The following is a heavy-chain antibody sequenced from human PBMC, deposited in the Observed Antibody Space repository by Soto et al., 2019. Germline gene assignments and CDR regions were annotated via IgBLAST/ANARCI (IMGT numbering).Heavy chain of an antibody. CDR3: ARHGEHSSHGRFHP. V-gene: IGHV4-39*01. D-gene: IGHD6-13*01. CDR2: FFDSGGT. CDR1: GGSISNSNCY. J-gene: IGHJ5*02. Sequence: SETLSLTCTVSGGSISNSNCYWGWVRQPPGKGLEWIGSFFDSGGTYYNPSLKSRAVISVDTSKNQFSLKMGSVTAADTAIYYCARHGEHSSHGRFHPWGQGTLVTVSS.